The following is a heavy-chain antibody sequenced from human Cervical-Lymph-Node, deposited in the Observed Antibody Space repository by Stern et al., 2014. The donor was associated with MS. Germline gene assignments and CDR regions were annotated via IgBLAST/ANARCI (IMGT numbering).Heavy chain of an antibody. D-gene: IGHD3-16*01. CDR2: IYSSGSA. CDR3: ARGGLGEVDY. CDR1: GGSIVSGSSY. J-gene: IGHJ4*02. V-gene: IGHV4-61*02. Sequence: QLQLQESGPGLVQPSQTLSLTCTVSGGSIVSGSSYWSWVRQPAGKGLEWIGRIYSSGSAHYTPSLKSRFTFSVDTSKNQFSLTLRSVTAADSAVYYCARGGLGEVDYWGQGTLVTVSS.